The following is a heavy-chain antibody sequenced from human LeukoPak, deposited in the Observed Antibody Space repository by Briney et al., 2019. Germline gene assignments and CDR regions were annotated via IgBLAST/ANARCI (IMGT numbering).Heavy chain of an antibody. Sequence: PGGSLRLSCAASGFTFSSYSMNWIRQAPGKGLEWVSSISSSSSYIYYADSVKGRFTISRDNAKNSLYLQTNSLRAEDTAVYYCARWDIAVAGTIDYWGQGTLVTVSS. D-gene: IGHD6-19*01. CDR3: ARWDIAVAGTIDY. CDR2: ISSSSSYI. V-gene: IGHV3-21*01. CDR1: GFTFSSYS. J-gene: IGHJ4*02.